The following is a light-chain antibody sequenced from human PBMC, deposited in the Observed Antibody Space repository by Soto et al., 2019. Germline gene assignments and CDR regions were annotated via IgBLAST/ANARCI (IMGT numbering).Light chain of an antibody. J-gene: IGKJ5*01. CDR1: QSIGNN. CDR3: QQYNTWTLIS. CDR2: GAS. Sequence: EIVMTQSPATLSVSPGERATLSCRASQSIGNNLGWYQQKPGQAPRLLIYGASTRATGIPARFSGSGSGTEFTLTITSLQSEDSAVYYCQQYNTWTLISFGQGTRLAIK. V-gene: IGKV3-15*01.